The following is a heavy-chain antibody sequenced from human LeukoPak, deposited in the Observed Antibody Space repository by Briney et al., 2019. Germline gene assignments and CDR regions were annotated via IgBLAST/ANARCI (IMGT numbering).Heavy chain of an antibody. D-gene: IGHD6-13*01. J-gene: IGHJ4*02. V-gene: IGHV1-8*01. CDR2: MSPNSGDT. CDR3: ARDTGIAAAGTPDY. CDR1: GYTFTNLD. Sequence: ASVKVSCKTSGYTFTNLDINWLRQAPGQGLEWMGWMSPNSGDTGYAQKFQGRVTMTTDTSTSTAYMELRSLRSDDTAVYYCARDTGIAAAGTPDYWGQGTLVTVSS.